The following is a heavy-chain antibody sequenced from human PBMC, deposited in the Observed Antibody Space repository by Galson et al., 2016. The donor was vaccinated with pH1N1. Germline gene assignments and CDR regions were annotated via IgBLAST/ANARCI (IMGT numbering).Heavy chain of an antibody. V-gene: IGHV3-48*01. CDR1: GFTFIGYT. J-gene: IGHJ4*02. D-gene: IGHD1-14*01. Sequence: SLRLSCAASGFTFIGYTMNWVRQAPGKGPEWLSYISSRGTTISYADSVKGRFPISRAIARNSLFLDMNNLRSDDTAIYYCARVRTRRGALPGNFFDSWGQGTLVTVSS. CDR3: ARVRTRRGALPGNFFDS. CDR2: ISSRGTTI.